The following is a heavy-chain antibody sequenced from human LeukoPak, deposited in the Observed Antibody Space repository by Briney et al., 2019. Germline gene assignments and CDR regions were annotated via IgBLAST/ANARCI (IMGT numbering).Heavy chain of an antibody. Sequence: SETLSLTCTVSGGSISSSSYYWGWIRQPPGKGLEWIGSIYYSGSTYYNPSLKSRVTISVDTSKNQFSLKLSSVTAADTAVYYCARGFWYYYNTSGYYSAFDIWGQGTMVTVSS. CDR1: GGSISSSSYY. CDR3: ARGFWYYYNTSGYYSAFDI. J-gene: IGHJ3*02. V-gene: IGHV4-39*07. D-gene: IGHD3-22*01. CDR2: IYYSGST.